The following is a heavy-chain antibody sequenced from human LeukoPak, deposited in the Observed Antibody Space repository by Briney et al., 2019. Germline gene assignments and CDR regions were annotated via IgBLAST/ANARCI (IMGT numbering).Heavy chain of an antibody. J-gene: IGHJ4*02. V-gene: IGHV1-8*01. Sequence: ASVKVSCKASGYTFTSYDINWVRQATGQGLEWMGWMNPNSGNTGYAQKFQGRVAMTRNTSITTAYMELSSLRSEDTAVYYCARGLGRTTMVTRGGVRFDYWGQGTLVTVSS. CDR1: GYTFTSYD. CDR2: MNPNSGNT. CDR3: ARGLGRTTMVTRGGVRFDY. D-gene: IGHD5-18*01.